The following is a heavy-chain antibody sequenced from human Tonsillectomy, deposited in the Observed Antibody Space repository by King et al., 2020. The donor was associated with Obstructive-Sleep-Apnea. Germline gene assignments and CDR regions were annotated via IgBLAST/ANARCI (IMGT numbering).Heavy chain of an antibody. D-gene: IGHD4-23*01. CDR1: GGSISSYS. V-gene: IGHV4-59*01. CDR3: ARVWSTVVTNDAFAI. Sequence: VQLQESGPGLVKPSETLSLTCTVSGGSISSYSWTWIRQPPGKGLEWIGYIYNTGSTNYNPSLKSRVTISIDTSKNQFSLKLSSVTAADTAVYYCARVWSTVVTNDAFAIWGQGTMVTVSS. J-gene: IGHJ3*02. CDR2: IYNTGST.